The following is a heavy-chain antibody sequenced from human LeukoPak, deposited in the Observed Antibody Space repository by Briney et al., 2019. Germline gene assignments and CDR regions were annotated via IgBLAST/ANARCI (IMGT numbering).Heavy chain of an antibody. CDR2: INHSGST. Sequence: SETLSLTCAVEGGSFSGYYWSWIRQPPGKGLEWIGEINHSGSTNYNPSLKSRVTISVDTSKNQFSLKLSSVTAADTAVYYCARGPGGSDDYYFDYWGQGTLVTVSS. CDR1: GGSFSGYY. CDR3: ARGPGGSDDYYFDY. D-gene: IGHD3-10*01. J-gene: IGHJ4*02. V-gene: IGHV4-34*01.